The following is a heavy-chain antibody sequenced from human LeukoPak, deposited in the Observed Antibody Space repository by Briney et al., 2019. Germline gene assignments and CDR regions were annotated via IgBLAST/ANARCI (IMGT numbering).Heavy chain of an antibody. CDR2: IIPILGIA. CDR3: ARGYCSGGSCYPGY. CDR1: GGTFSSYA. Sequence: WASVKVSCKASGGTFSSYAISWVRQAPGQGLEWMGRIIPILGIANYAQKFQGRVTITADKSTSTAYMELSSLRSEDTAVYYCARGYCSGGSCYPGYWGQGTLVTVSS. D-gene: IGHD2-15*01. J-gene: IGHJ4*02. V-gene: IGHV1-69*04.